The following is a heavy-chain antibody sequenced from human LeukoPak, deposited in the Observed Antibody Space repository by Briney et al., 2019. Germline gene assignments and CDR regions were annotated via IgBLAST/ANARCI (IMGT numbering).Heavy chain of an antibody. D-gene: IGHD5-18*01. CDR3: ARTTEGGYTYGYFYYYYMDV. Sequence: SETLSLTCTVSGGSISSNSYYWGWIRQPPGKGLKWIGSIYYSGSTYYNPSLKSRVTISVDTSKNQFSLKLSSVTAADTAVYYCARTTEGGYTYGYFYYYYMDVWGKGTTVTISS. J-gene: IGHJ6*03. V-gene: IGHV4-39*07. CDR2: IYYSGST. CDR1: GGSISSNSYY.